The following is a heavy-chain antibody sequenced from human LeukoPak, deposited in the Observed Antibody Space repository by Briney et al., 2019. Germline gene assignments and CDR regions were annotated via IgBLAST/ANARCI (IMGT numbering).Heavy chain of an antibody. Sequence: GGSLRLSCAASGFIFSSYSLNWVRQAPGKGLEWVSYISSSGSTIYYADSVKGRFTISRDNAKNSLYLQMNSLRAEDTAVYYCARAGSGRSPDWFDPWGQGTLVTVSS. V-gene: IGHV3-48*03. CDR3: ARAGSGRSPDWFDP. D-gene: IGHD1-26*01. CDR2: ISSSGSTI. J-gene: IGHJ5*02. CDR1: GFIFSSYS.